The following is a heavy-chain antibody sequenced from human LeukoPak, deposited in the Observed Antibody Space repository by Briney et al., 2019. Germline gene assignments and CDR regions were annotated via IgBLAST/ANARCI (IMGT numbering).Heavy chain of an antibody. D-gene: IGHD2-21*01. J-gene: IGHJ5*02. Sequence: GGSLRLSCAASGFTFSSYEMNWVRQAPGKGLEWVSYISSSGSTIYYADSVKGRFTISRDNAKNSLYLQMNSLRAEDTAVYYCARDGGDTNWFDPWGQGTLVTVSS. CDR2: ISSSGSTI. V-gene: IGHV3-48*03. CDR1: GFTFSSYE. CDR3: ARDGGDTNWFDP.